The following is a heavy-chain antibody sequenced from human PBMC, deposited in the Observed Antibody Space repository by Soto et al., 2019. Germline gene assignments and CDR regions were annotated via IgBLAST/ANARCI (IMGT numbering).Heavy chain of an antibody. D-gene: IGHD3-9*01. CDR1: GYTFTSYA. J-gene: IGHJ3*02. CDR3: ARYILSRLLRYFDWLPNDAFDI. V-gene: IGHV1-3*01. Sequence: ASVKVSCKASGYTFTSYAMHWVRQAPGQRLEWMGWINAGNGNTKYSQKFQGRVTITRDTSASTAYMELSSLRSEDTAVYYCARYILSRLLRYFDWLPNDAFDIWGQGTMVTVSS. CDR2: INAGNGNT.